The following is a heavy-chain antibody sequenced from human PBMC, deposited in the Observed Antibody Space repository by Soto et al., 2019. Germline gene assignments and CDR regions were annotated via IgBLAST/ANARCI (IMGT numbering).Heavy chain of an antibody. CDR2: ISAHNGNT. J-gene: IGHJ3*02. CDR1: GYTFTSYG. Sequence: ASVKVSCKASGYTFTSYGISWVRQAPGQGLEWMGWISAHNGNTNYAQKLQGRVTMTTDTSTSTAYMELRSLRSDDTAVYYCAREDSGSQPGAFDIWGQGTMVTVSS. D-gene: IGHD1-26*01. CDR3: AREDSGSQPGAFDI. V-gene: IGHV1-18*01.